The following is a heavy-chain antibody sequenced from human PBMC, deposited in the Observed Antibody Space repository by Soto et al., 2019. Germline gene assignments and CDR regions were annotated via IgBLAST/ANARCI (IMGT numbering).Heavy chain of an antibody. CDR2: IYYTGST. CDR1: GGAISSGGYY. Sequence: SETLSLTCTVSGGAISSGGYYLSWIRQPPGKGLEWIGYIYYTGSTYYNPSLKSRVTISVDTSKNQFYLKLTSVAAADTAVYYCARWQQLVDYWGKGFLVTVSS. V-gene: IGHV4-31*03. J-gene: IGHJ4*02. CDR3: ARWQQLVDY. D-gene: IGHD6-13*01.